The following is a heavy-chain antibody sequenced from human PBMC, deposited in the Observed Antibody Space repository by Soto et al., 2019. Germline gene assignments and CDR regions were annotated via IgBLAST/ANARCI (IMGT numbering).Heavy chain of an antibody. V-gene: IGHV4-59*08. D-gene: IGHD3-16*01. Sequence: QVQLQESGPGLVKPSETLSLTCTVSGGSMSSYYWSWIRQPPGKGLEWIGYIYYSGSTNYNPSLKSRVTISVDTSKNQFYLKLNSVTAADTAVYYCARRWGGALDYWGQGTLATVSS. CDR3: ARRWGGALDY. CDR2: IYYSGST. CDR1: GGSMSSYY. J-gene: IGHJ4*02.